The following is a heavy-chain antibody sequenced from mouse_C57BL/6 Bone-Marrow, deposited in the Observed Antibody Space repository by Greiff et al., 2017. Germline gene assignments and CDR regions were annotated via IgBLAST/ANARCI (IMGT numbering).Heavy chain of an antibody. V-gene: IGHV1-52*01. CDR3: ARGGSSYRYFDY. CDR1: GYTFTSYW. J-gene: IGHJ2*01. CDR2: IDPSDSET. D-gene: IGHD1-1*01. Sequence: QVQLQQPGAELVRPGSSVKLSCKASGYTFTSYWMHWVKQRPIQGLEWIGNIDPSDSETHYNQKFKDKATLTVDKSSSTAYMQLSSLTSEDSAVYYCARGGSSYRYFDYWGQGTTLTVSS.